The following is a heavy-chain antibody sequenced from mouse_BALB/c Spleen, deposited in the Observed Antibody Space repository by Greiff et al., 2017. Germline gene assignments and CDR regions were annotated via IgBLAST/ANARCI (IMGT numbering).Heavy chain of an antibody. CDR2: ISSGSSTI. CDR3: ARSGVYYYGSSSLDY. V-gene: IGHV5-17*02. Sequence: EVMLVESGGGLVQPGGSRKLSCAASGFTFSSFGMHWVRQAPEKGLEWVAYISSGSSTIYYADTVKGRFTISRDNPKNTLFLQMTSLRSEDTAMYYCARSGVYYYGSSSLDYWGQGTTLTVSS. J-gene: IGHJ2*01. D-gene: IGHD1-1*01. CDR1: GFTFSSFG.